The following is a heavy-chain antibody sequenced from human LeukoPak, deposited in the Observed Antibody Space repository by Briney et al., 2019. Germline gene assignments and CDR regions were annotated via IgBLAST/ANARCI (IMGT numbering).Heavy chain of an antibody. CDR1: GGSISSYY. CDR2: IYYSGST. Sequence: SETLSLTCTVSGGSISSYYWSWIRQPPGRGLEWIGYIYYSGSTNYNPSLKSRLTISVDTSKNQFSLKLSSVTAADTAVYYCARLGRDYDILTGYYHPPLWGQGTLVTVSS. D-gene: IGHD3-9*01. V-gene: IGHV4-59*08. CDR3: ARLGRDYDILTGYYHPPL. J-gene: IGHJ4*02.